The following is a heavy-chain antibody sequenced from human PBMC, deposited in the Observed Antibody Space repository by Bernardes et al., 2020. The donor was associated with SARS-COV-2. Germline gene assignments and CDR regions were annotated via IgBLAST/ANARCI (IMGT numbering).Heavy chain of an antibody. Sequence: GESLKISCQGSGYSFTRYWISWVRQMPGKGLEWMGRIDPSDSYTNYSPSCQGHVTISADKSISTAYLQWSSLKASDTAMYYCARRISGDGMDVWGQGTTVTVSS. J-gene: IGHJ6*02. CDR1: GYSFTRYW. CDR2: IDPSDSYT. V-gene: IGHV5-10-1*01. D-gene: IGHD2-15*01. CDR3: ARRISGDGMDV.